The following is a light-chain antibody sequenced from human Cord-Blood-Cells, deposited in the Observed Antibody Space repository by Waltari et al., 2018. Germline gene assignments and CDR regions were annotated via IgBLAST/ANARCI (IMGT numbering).Light chain of an antibody. CDR3: QQYYSYPYT. Sequence: AIRITQSPSSLSAATGDRFTITCRASQGISSYLAWYQQKPGNAPKLLIYAASTLQSGVPSRFSGSGSGTDFTLTISCLQSEDFATYYCQQYYSYPYTFGQGTKLEIK. CDR2: AAS. J-gene: IGKJ2*01. CDR1: QGISSY. V-gene: IGKV1-8*01.